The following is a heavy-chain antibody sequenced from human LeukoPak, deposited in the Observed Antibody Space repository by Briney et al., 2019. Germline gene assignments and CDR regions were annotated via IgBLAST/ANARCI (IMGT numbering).Heavy chain of an antibody. V-gene: IGHV1-69*05. CDR3: ARDRLKHGYSSSSWFDP. CDR2: IIPIFGTA. Sequence: ASVKVSCKASGYTFTSYDINWVRQATGQGLEWMGGIIPIFGTANYAQKFQGRVTITTDESTSTAYMELSSLRSEDTAVYYCARDRLKHGYSSSSWFDPWGQGTLVTVSS. J-gene: IGHJ5*02. CDR1: GYTFTSYD. D-gene: IGHD6-13*01.